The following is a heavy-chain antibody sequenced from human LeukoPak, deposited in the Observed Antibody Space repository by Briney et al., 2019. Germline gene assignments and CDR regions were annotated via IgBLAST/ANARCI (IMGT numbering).Heavy chain of an antibody. J-gene: IGHJ4*02. CDR3: ARDGSSSWYSQYYFDY. CDR2: IKQDGSEK. D-gene: IGHD6-13*01. Sequence: AGGSLRLSCAASGFTFSSYWMSWVRQAPGKGLEWVANIKQDGSEKYYVDSVKGRFTISRDSAKNSLYLQMNSLRAEDTAVYYCARDGSSSWYSQYYFDYWGQGTLVTVSS. V-gene: IGHV3-7*03. CDR1: GFTFSSYW.